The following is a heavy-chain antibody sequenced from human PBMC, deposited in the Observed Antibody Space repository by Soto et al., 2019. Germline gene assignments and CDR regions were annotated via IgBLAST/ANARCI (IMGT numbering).Heavy chain of an antibody. J-gene: IGHJ4*02. D-gene: IGHD6-19*01. CDR3: ARLDKFNGGWS. V-gene: IGHV3-30*14. CDR2: VSHDGKSG. Sequence: QVQLVESGGGVVQPGRSLRLSWGASGFTFSSYAMHWVRRAPGKGLEWVAAVSHDGKSGFYADSVSGRFTVSRDNSNNLVYLQMDRLRPEDTALFYCARLDKFNGGWSWGQGTAVTVSS. CDR1: GFTFSSYA.